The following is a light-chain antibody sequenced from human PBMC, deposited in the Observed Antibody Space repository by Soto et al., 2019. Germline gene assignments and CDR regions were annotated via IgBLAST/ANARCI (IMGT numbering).Light chain of an antibody. CDR1: SSNIGTYY. CDR3: GTWDSSLRVYV. V-gene: IGLV1-51*01. CDR2: DNN. J-gene: IGLJ1*01. Sequence: QSVLTQPPSVSAAPGHEVTISCPGSSSNIGTYYVSWYQQLPGTAPKLLIYDNNKRPSGIPDRFSGSKSGASATLGIAGLQTGDEADYYCGTWDSSLRVYVFGTGTKLTVL.